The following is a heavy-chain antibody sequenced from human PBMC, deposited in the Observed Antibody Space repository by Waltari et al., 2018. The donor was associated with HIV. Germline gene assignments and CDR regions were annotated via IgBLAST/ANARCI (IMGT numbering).Heavy chain of an antibody. V-gene: IGHV1-8*02. CDR3: ARGRGKELPAIFAEDV. Sequence: VQLVQSGAEVKKPGASVNVSCEASGYTFTSYDINRVRTAAGQGLEWMGWMNPNSGNTGYAQKFQGRVTMTRNTSIGTAYMELSSLRSEDTAVYYCARGRGKELPAIFAEDVWGQGTTVTVSS. CDR2: MNPNSGNT. D-gene: IGHD2-21*02. CDR1: GYTFTSYD. J-gene: IGHJ6*02.